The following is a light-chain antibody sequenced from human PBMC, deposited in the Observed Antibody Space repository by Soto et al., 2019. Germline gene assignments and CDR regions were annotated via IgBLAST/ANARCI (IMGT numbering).Light chain of an antibody. CDR1: QSVSSN. CDR3: QQDNNWPPLT. V-gene: IGKV3D-15*01. J-gene: IGKJ4*01. CDR2: GAS. Sequence: EIVMTQSPATLSVSPGERATLSCRASQSVSSNLAWYQQKPGQAPRLLIYGASTRATGIPARFSGSGSGTEFTLTISSLQSEDFAVYYRQQDNNWPPLTFGGGTKVDI.